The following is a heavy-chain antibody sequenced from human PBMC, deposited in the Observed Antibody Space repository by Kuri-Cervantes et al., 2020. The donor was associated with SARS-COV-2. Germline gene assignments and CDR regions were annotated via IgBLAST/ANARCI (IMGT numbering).Heavy chain of an antibody. Sequence: ASVKVSCKASGYTFTSYGISWVRQAPGQGLEWMGWISAYNGNANYAQKLQGRVTITADKSTSTAYMELSSLRSEDTAVYYCASYRDFWSGTAGIDYWGQGTLVTVSS. CDR1: GYTFTSYG. J-gene: IGHJ4*02. V-gene: IGHV1-18*01. CDR3: ASYRDFWSGTAGIDY. D-gene: IGHD3-3*01. CDR2: ISAYNGNA.